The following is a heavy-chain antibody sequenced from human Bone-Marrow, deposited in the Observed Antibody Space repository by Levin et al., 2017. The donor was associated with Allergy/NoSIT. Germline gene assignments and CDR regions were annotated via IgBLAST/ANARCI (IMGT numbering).Heavy chain of an antibody. D-gene: IGHD5-18*01. V-gene: IGHV4-59*01. J-gene: IGHJ4*02. CDR1: GGSISSYY. Sequence: SETLSLTCTVSGGSISSYYWSWIRQPPGKGLEWIGYIYYSGSTNYNPSLKSRVTISVDTSKNQFSLKLSSVTAADTAVYYCARVGPDTAMVNWGQGTLVTVSS. CDR2: IYYSGST. CDR3: ARVGPDTAMVN.